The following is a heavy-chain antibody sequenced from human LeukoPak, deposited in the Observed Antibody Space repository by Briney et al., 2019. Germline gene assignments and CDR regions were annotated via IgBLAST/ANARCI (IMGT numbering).Heavy chain of an antibody. V-gene: IGHV4-61*01. Sequence: PSETLSLTCTVSGGSVSSGSYYWSWIRQPPGKGLEWIGYIYYSGSTNYNPFLKSRVTISVDTSKNQFSLKLSSVTAADTAVYYCARSYRSSSWYWFDPWGQGTLVTVSS. CDR1: GGSVSSGSYY. CDR2: IYYSGST. D-gene: IGHD6-13*01. J-gene: IGHJ5*02. CDR3: ARSYRSSSWYWFDP.